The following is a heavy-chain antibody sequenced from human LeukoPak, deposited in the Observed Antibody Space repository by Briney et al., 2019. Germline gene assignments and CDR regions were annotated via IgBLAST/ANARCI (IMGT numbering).Heavy chain of an antibody. D-gene: IGHD4-17*01. J-gene: IGHJ4*02. Sequence: SETLSLTCTVSGGSISSSSYYWGWIRQPPGKGLEWIGSIYYSGSTYYNPSLKSRVTISVDTSKNPFSLKLSSVTAADTAVYYCARHPDYGDYPYYFDYWGQGTLVTVSS. CDR2: IYYSGST. V-gene: IGHV4-39*01. CDR1: GGSISSSSYY. CDR3: ARHPDYGDYPYYFDY.